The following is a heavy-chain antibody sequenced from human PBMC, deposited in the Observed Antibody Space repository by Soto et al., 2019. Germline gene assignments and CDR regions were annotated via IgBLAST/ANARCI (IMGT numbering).Heavy chain of an antibody. Sequence: QVQLVESGGGMVQPGRSLRLSCAASGFTFSNYGMHWVRQAPGKGLGWVAVISYHGSDKYYADSVKGRFTISRDNSKNTLYLQMDSLRAEDTAVYYCAKDHLTTTVTTVGYWGQGTLVTVSS. D-gene: IGHD4-17*01. J-gene: IGHJ4*02. CDR3: AKDHLTTTVTTVGY. V-gene: IGHV3-30*18. CDR1: GFTFSNYG. CDR2: ISYHGSDK.